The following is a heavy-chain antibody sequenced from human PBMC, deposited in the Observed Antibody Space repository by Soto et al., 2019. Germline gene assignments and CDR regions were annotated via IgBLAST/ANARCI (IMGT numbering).Heavy chain of an antibody. Sequence: QVQLVQSGAEVRKPGSSVKVSCKASGGTFSRHAISWVRQAPGQGLEWMGGIIPIFGTANYAQKFQGRVTITADESTSTAYMELSSLRSEDTAVYYCARGTIVVVVAAADDYYGMDVWGQGTTVTVSS. J-gene: IGHJ6*02. CDR2: IIPIFGTA. V-gene: IGHV1-69*01. CDR3: ARGTIVVVVAAADDYYGMDV. CDR1: GGTFSRHA. D-gene: IGHD2-15*01.